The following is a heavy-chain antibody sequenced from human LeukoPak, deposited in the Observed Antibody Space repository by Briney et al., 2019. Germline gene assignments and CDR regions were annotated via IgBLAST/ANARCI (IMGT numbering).Heavy chain of an antibody. J-gene: IGHJ4*02. Sequence: PGGSLRLSCEASGFTFSTYWMSWVRQAPGKGPEWVANTKEDGGEKYYVDSVKGRFTISRDNAENSLYLQMNSLRADDTAVYYCARRSVAGSLDYWGQGTLVTVSS. CDR3: ARRSVAGSLDY. V-gene: IGHV3-7*01. CDR2: TKEDGGEK. CDR1: GFTFSTYW. D-gene: IGHD6-19*01.